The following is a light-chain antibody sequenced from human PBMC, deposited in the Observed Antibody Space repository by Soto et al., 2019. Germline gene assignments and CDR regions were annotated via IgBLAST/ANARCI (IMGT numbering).Light chain of an antibody. J-gene: IGKJ5*01. CDR1: ERLSSVY. V-gene: IGKV3-11*01. CDR2: DAS. CDR3: QQRSNWPIIT. Sequence: IVCTQSPGTRHLSPGERATLSCGASERLSSVYLAWYQQRPGQAPRLLIYDASNRATGIPVRFSGSGSGTDFTLTISRLEPEDFAVYYCQQRSNWPIITFGQGTRLEIK.